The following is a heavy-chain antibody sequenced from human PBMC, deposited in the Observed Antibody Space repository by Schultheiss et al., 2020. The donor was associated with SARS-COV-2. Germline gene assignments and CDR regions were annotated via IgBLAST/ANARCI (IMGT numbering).Heavy chain of an antibody. CDR1: GYSISSGYY. V-gene: IGHV4-38-2*02. Sequence: SETLSLTCTVSGYSISSGYYWGWIRQPPGKGLEWIGEINHSGSTNYNPSLKSRVTISVDTSKNQFSLKLSSVTAADTAVYYCAGPPGSSNYYYYGMDVWGQGTTVTVSS. J-gene: IGHJ6*02. CDR3: AGPPGSSNYYYYGMDV. CDR2: INHSGST. D-gene: IGHD2-15*01.